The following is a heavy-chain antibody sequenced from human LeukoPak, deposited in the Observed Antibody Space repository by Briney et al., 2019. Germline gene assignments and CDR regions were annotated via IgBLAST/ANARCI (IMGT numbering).Heavy chain of an antibody. CDR1: GFIFSNYA. D-gene: IGHD6-13*01. V-gene: IGHV3-23*01. CDR2: ISGSGDTT. J-gene: IGHJ4*02. CDR3: ARDGGYSSSWYDY. Sequence: GGSLRLSCATSGFIFSNYAVNWVRQAPGKGLEWVSIISGSGDTTYYADSVKGRFTISRDNAKNSLYLQMNSLRAEDTAVYYCARDGGYSSSWYDYWGQGALVTVSS.